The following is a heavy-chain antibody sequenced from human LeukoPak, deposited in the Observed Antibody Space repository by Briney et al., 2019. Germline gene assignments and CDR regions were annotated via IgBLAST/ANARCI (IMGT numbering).Heavy chain of an antibody. V-gene: IGHV4-34*01. CDR2: INHSGST. Sequence: SETLSLTCAVYGGSFSGYYWSWIRQPPGKGLEWIGEINHSGSTNYNPSLKSRVTISVDTSKNQFSLKLSSVTAADTAVYYCARKKCSGGSCYWGANWFGPWGQGTLVTVSS. CDR3: ARKKCSGGSCYWGANWFGP. D-gene: IGHD2-15*01. J-gene: IGHJ5*02. CDR1: GGSFSGYY.